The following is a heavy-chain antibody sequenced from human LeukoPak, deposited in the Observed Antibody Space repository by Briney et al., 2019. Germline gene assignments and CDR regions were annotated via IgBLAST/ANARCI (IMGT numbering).Heavy chain of an antibody. D-gene: IGHD3-9*01. CDR3: ARRSRWGDILTGWVYYFDY. Sequence: APVKVSCKASGYTFTSYYMYWVRQAPGQGLEWMGIINPSDGSTSYAQKFQGRVTITRDTSTSTVYMELSSLRSEDTAVYYCARRSRWGDILTGWVYYFDYWGQGTLVTVSS. V-gene: IGHV1-46*01. CDR2: INPSDGST. CDR1: GYTFTSYY. J-gene: IGHJ4*02.